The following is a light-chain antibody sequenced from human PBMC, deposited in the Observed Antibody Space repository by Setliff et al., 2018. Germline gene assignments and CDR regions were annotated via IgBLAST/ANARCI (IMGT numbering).Light chain of an antibody. Sequence: QSVLAQPRSVSGSPGQSVTISCTGTSSDVGGYHYGGDYYVSWYQQYPGKAPKLIIYNVNQPPSGVPDRFSGSRSGVTASLTISGLQAEDESDYYCCSYAGNSDGFGTGTKVTVL. CDR2: NVN. J-gene: IGLJ1*01. CDR1: SSDVGGYHY. CDR3: CSYAGNSDG. V-gene: IGLV2-11*01.